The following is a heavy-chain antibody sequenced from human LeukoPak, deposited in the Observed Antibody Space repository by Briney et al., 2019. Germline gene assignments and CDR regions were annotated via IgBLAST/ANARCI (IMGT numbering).Heavy chain of an antibody. CDR3: ARASDGMDV. J-gene: IGHJ6*02. CDR1: GFTFSSYA. V-gene: IGHV3-30-3*01. Sequence: GGSLLLSCAASGFTFSSYAMHWVRQAPGKGLEWVAVISYDGSNKYYADSVKGRFTISRDNSKNTLYLQMNSLRAEDTAVYYCARASDGMDVWGQGTTVTVSS. CDR2: ISYDGSNK.